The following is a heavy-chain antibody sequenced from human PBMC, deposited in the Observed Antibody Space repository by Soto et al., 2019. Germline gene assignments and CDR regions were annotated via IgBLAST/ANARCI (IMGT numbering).Heavy chain of an antibody. J-gene: IGHJ6*02. CDR3: ATGEWFRSGYGIDV. CDR2: IYNGGSP. Sequence: QVQLQESGPGLVKPSETLSLTCTVSGDSISTAYWSWIRQPPGKRLQYIALIYNGGSPDYNPTLVSRVTISPDTSNVQFPLTLTSVTAADTAVYYCATGEWFRSGYGIDVWRRGTTVTVS. CDR1: GDSISTAY. V-gene: IGHV4-59*01. D-gene: IGHD3-3*01.